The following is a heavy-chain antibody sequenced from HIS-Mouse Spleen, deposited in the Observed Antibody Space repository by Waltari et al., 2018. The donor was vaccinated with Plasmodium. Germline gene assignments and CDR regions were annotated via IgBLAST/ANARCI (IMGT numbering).Heavy chain of an antibody. V-gene: IGHV4-34*01. D-gene: IGHD3-10*01. Sequence: QVQLQQWGAGLLKPSETLSLTCAVYGGSFSGYYWGWIRRPPGKGLEWIGEINHRGSTNYNPSHKSRVTIAVDTSKNQFSLKLSSVTAADTAVYYCARGRVLGTSSGYFDLWGRGTLVTVSS. CDR1: GGSFSGYY. CDR2: INHRGST. CDR3: ARGRVLGTSSGYFDL. J-gene: IGHJ2*01.